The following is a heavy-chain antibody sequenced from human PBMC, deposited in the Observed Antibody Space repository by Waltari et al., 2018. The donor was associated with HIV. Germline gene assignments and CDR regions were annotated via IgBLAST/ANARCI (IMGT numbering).Heavy chain of an antibody. CDR3: ARLRGGYDFDY. D-gene: IGHD5-12*01. CDR2: IKQDGSEK. V-gene: IGHV3-7*01. CDR1: VYTFISYW. Sequence: EVQLVESGGVSVQPGGSRRLSCAASVYTFISYWVSWVRQAPGKGLECVANIKQDGSEKSYVDSVKGRFTISRDNAKNSLYRQMNNLRAEDTAVYYCARLRGGYDFDYWGQGTLVTVSS. J-gene: IGHJ4*02.